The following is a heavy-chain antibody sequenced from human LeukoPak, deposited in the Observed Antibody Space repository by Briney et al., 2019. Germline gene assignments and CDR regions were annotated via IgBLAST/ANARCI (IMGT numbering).Heavy chain of an antibody. CDR1: GFTFSSYS. CDR3: ARDVERLAQMPYYFDY. CDR2: ISSSSSYI. V-gene: IGHV3-21*01. D-gene: IGHD1-1*01. J-gene: IGHJ4*02. Sequence: GGSLRLSCAASGFTFSSYSMNWVRQAPGRGLEWVTSISSSSSYIYYADSVKGRFTISRDNAKNSLYLQVNSLRAEDTAVYYCARDVERLAQMPYYFDYWGQGTLVTVST.